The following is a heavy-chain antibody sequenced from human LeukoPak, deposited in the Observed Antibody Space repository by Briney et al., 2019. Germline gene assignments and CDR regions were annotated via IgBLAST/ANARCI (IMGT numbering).Heavy chain of an antibody. D-gene: IGHD5-24*01. Sequence: GGSLRLSCAASGFTFSSYAMSWVRQAPGKGLEWVSAISGSGGSTYYADSVKGRFTISRDNSKNTLYLQMNSLRAEDTAVYYCAKDLPGGVEMATITPIEVDYWGQGTLVTVSS. CDR3: AKDLPGGVEMATITPIEVDY. V-gene: IGHV3-23*01. CDR1: GFTFSSYA. J-gene: IGHJ4*02. CDR2: ISGSGGST.